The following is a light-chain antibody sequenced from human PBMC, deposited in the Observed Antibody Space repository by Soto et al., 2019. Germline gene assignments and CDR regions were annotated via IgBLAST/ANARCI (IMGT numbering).Light chain of an antibody. J-gene: IGKJ1*01. V-gene: IGKV1-5*03. CDR1: QTISSW. CDR3: QHYNSYSEA. Sequence: DIQMTQSPSTLSGSVGDRVTITCRASQTISSWLAWYQQKPGKAPKLLIYRASTLKSGVPSRFSGSGSGTEFTLTISSLQPDDFATYYCQHYNSYSEAFVQGTKMDIK. CDR2: RAS.